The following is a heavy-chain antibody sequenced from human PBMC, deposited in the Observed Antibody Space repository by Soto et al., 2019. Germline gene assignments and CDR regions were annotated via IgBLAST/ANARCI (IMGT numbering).Heavy chain of an antibody. CDR3: ARGDSPYYYDSSGYYNDF. J-gene: IGHJ4*02. CDR2: SIPIFGTP. V-gene: IGHV1-69*01. D-gene: IGHD3-22*01. Sequence: VQLVQSGAEVKKPGSSVKVSCKASGGTLSGYAITWVRQAPGHGLEWIGGSIPIFGTPTYAPQFQGRVTIAADESTSTTYMELSGLRSDDTAVYYCARGDSPYYYDSSGYYNDFWGQGTLVTVSS. CDR1: GGTLSGYA.